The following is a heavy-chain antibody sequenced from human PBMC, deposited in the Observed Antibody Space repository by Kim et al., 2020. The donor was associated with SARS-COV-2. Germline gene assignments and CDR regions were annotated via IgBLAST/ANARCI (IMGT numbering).Heavy chain of an antibody. CDR1: GGTFSSYA. CDR2: IIPIFGTA. Sequence: SVKVSCKASGGTFSSYAISWVRQAPGQGLEWMGGIIPIFGTANYAQKFQGRVTITADESTSTAYMELSSLRSEDTAVYYCAGGYCSSTSCSANYYYGMDVWGQGTTVTVSS. J-gene: IGHJ6*02. CDR3: AGGYCSSTSCSANYYYGMDV. D-gene: IGHD2-2*01. V-gene: IGHV1-69*13.